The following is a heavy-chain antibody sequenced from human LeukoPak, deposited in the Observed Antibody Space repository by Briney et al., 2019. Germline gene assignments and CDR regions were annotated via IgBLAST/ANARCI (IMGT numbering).Heavy chain of an antibody. J-gene: IGHJ4*02. D-gene: IGHD6-13*01. CDR2: ISYDGSNK. CDR1: GFTFSSYG. Sequence: GRSLRLSCAASGFTFSSYGMHWVRQAPGKGLEWVAVISYDGSNKYYADSVKGRFTISRDNSKNTLYLQMNSLRAEDTAVYYCAKQSGHSSSWYYFDYWGQGILVTVSS. V-gene: IGHV3-30*18. CDR3: AKQSGHSSSWYYFDY.